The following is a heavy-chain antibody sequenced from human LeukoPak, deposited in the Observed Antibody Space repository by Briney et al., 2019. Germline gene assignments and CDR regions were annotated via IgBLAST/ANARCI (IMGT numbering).Heavy chain of an antibody. V-gene: IGHV5-51*01. D-gene: IGHD3-16*01. Sequence: GESLRISCKGSGYSFTSYWIGGGRQLPGKGVEWMGIIYPGDSDTRYSPPLQGQVTISANKPINTAYLQWSSPKASDTAMYYCARRDSAWYYFGDWGQGSLVTASS. J-gene: IGHJ4*02. CDR3: ARRDSAWYYFGD. CDR2: IYPGDSDT. CDR1: GYSFTSYW.